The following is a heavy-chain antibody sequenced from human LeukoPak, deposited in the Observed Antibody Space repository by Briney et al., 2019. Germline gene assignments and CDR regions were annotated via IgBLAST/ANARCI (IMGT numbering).Heavy chain of an antibody. CDR3: AGAVDIVATTHYYYYGMDV. J-gene: IGHJ6*02. CDR2: INHSGST. D-gene: IGHD5-12*01. CDR1: GGSFSGYY. Sequence: PSETLSLTCAVYGGSFSGYYWSWIRQPPGKGLEWIGEINHSGSTNYNPSLKSRVTISVDTSKNQFSLKLSSVTAADTAVYYCAGAVDIVATTHYYYYGMDVWGQGTTVTVSS. V-gene: IGHV4-34*01.